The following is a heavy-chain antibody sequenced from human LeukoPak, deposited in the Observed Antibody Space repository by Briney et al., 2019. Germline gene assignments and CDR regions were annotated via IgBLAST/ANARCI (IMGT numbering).Heavy chain of an antibody. CDR2: ISGSGVSGRGGRT. CDR1: GFTFSSYA. D-gene: IGHD3-22*01. CDR3: ARDRRLHYYDSSGPLGYDYHSMDV. Sequence: PGGSLRLSCAASGFTFSSYAMNWVRRAPGKGLEWVSSISGSGVSGRGGRTFYADSVKGRFTISRDNSKNTFYLQMSSLRADDTPVYYCARDRRLHYYDSSGPLGYDYHSMDVWGQGTTVTVSS. V-gene: IGHV3-23*01. J-gene: IGHJ6*02.